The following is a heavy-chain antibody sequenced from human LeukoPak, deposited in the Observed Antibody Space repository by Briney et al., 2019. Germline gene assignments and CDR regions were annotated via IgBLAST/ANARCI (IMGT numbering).Heavy chain of an antibody. CDR2: IDHNGINT. Sequence: GGSLRLSCAASGFTFSSYSMNWVRQAPGKGLEWVSRIDHNGINTYYADTVKGRFTISRDNSKNTLYLQMNSLRAEDTAVYYCAKDMTMVRGVIYAFDIWGQGTMVTVSS. J-gene: IGHJ3*02. D-gene: IGHD3-10*01. CDR3: AKDMTMVRGVIYAFDI. V-gene: IGHV3-NL1*01. CDR1: GFTFSSYS.